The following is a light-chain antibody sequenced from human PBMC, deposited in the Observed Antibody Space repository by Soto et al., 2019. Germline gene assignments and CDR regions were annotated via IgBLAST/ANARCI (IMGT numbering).Light chain of an antibody. CDR1: NSDVGGYNY. J-gene: IGLJ7*01. CDR2: AVS. V-gene: IGLV2-14*01. CDR3: TSYTTSSTAV. Sequence: QSALTQPASVSGSPGQSITISCTGTNSDVGGYNYVSWYQQHPGKAPKLMIYAVSHRPSGVSNRFSGSKSGNTASLTISGLQAEDEATYYCTSYTTSSTAVFGGGTQLTV.